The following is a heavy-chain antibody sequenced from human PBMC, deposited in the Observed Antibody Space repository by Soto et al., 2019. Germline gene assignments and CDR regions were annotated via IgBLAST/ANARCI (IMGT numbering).Heavy chain of an antibody. J-gene: IGHJ4*02. CDR2: IYHSGTT. V-gene: IGHV4-4*02. D-gene: IGHD1-7*01. CDR3: ARGYWNYVGPPHYFDY. CDR1: GGSISSSNW. Sequence: SETLSLTCAVSGGSISSSNWWSWVRQPPGKGLEWIGEIYHSGTTNYNLSLKSRVTISVDKSKNQFSLKLSSVTAADTAVYYCARGYWNYVGPPHYFDYWGQGTLVTVSS.